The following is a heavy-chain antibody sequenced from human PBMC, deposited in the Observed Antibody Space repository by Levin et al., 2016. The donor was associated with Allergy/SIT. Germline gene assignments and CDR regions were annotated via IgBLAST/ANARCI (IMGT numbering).Heavy chain of an antibody. J-gene: IGHJ4*02. Sequence: GESLKISCAASKFTFSTYWMSWVRQAPGKGLEWVANINQDGSEKYYVDSVKGRFTVSRDNARNSLYLQMNSLRAEDTALYYCAKDIGRGSGSRDYWGQGTLVTVSS. CDR2: INQDGSEK. CDR1: KFTFSTYW. V-gene: IGHV3-7*03. D-gene: IGHD3-10*01. CDR3: AKDIGRGSGSRDY.